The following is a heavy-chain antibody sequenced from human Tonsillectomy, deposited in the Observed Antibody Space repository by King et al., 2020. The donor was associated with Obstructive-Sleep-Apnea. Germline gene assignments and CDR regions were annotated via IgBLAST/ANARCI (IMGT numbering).Heavy chain of an antibody. J-gene: IGHJ4*02. CDR3: ATDVTVTTSFDY. D-gene: IGHD4-17*01. CDR2: IKSETDGGTT. V-gene: IGHV3-15*01. CDR1: GFTFSNAW. Sequence: QLVQSGGGLVKPGGSLRLSCAASGFTFSNAWMTWVRQAPGKGLQWVGHIKSETDGGTTDYAAPVKGRFTISRHDSKNQLFLQMNGLKTEDTAVYYCATDVTVTTSFDYWGQGTLVTVSS.